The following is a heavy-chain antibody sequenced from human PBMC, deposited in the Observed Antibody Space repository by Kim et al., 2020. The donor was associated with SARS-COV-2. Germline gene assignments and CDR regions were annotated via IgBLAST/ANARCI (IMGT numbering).Heavy chain of an antibody. CDR3: ARDAYYYGSGTINWFDP. V-gene: IGHV3-7*01. J-gene: IGHJ5*02. CDR2: IKQDGSEK. CDR1: GFTFSSYW. Sequence: GGSLRLSCAASGFTFSSYWMSWVRQAPGKGLEWVANIKQDGSEKYYVDSVKGRFTISRDNAKNSLYLQMNSLRAEDTAVYYCARDAYYYGSGTINWFDPWGQGTLVTVSS. D-gene: IGHD3-10*01.